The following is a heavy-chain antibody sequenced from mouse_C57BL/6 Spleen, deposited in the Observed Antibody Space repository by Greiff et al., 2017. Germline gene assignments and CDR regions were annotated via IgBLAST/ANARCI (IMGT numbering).Heavy chain of an antibody. CDR2: IYPGDGDT. CDR1: GYAFSSSW. J-gene: IGHJ3*01. V-gene: IGHV1-82*01. D-gene: IGHD2-4*01. Sequence: VQLQESGPELVKPGASVKISCKASGYAFSSSWMNWVKQRPGKGLEWIGRIYPGDGDTNYNGKFKGKATLTADKSSSTAYMQLSSLTSEDSAVYFCARLNYDYDEGTWFAYWGQGTLVTVSA. CDR3: ARLNYDYDEGTWFAY.